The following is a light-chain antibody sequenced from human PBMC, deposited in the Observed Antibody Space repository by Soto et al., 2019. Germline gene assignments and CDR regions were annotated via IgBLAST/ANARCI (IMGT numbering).Light chain of an antibody. J-gene: IGLJ2*01. Sequence: QAVVTQEPSLTVSPGGTVTLTCGSSTGAVTSGHYPYWFQQKPGQAPRTLIYDTSNKHSWTPARFSGSLLGGKAALTLSGAQPEDEAEYYCLLSHSGARSVVFGGGTKLTVL. CDR2: DTS. CDR3: LLSHSGARSVV. V-gene: IGLV7-46*01. CDR1: TGAVTSGHY.